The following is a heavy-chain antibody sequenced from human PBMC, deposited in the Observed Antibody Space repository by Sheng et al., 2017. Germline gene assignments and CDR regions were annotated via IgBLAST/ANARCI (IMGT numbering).Heavy chain of an antibody. Sequence: QVQLVQSGAEVKKPGSSVKVSCKASGGTFSSYAISWVRQAPGQGLEWMGGIIPIFGTANYAQKFQGRVTITADESTSTAYMELSSLRSEDTAVYYCARLGLGEGRRYWYFDLWGRGTPGHCLL. D-gene: IGHD3-16*01. CDR1: GGTFSSYA. CDR2: IIPIFGTA. J-gene: IGHJ2*01. CDR3: ARLGLGEGRRYWYFDL. V-gene: IGHV1-69*01.